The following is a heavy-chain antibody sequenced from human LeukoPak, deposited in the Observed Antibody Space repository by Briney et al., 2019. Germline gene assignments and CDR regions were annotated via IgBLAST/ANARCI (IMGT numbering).Heavy chain of an antibody. Sequence: GRSLRLSCAASGFTFSDYAMHWVRQAPGKGLEWVTFISYNGGNEYYADSVKGRFTISRDNSKNTLYLQMSSLRAEDTALYYCAKSDGHGSGWVADHWGQGTLVTVSS. CDR2: ISYNGGNE. V-gene: IGHV3-30*18. D-gene: IGHD6-19*01. J-gene: IGHJ5*02. CDR1: GFTFSDYA. CDR3: AKSDGHGSGWVADH.